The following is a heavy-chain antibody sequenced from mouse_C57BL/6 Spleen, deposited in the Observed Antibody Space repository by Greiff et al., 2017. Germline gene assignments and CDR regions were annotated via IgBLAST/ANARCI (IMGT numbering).Heavy chain of an antibody. V-gene: IGHV1-64*01. CDR2: IHPNSGST. Sequence: QVQLQQPGAELVKPGASVKLSCKASGYTFTSYWMHWVKQRPGQGLEWIGMIHPNSGSTNYNEKFKSKATLTVDKSSSTAYMQLSSLTSEDSAVYYCARGSYSNYLYYFDDWGQGTTLTVSS. D-gene: IGHD2-5*01. J-gene: IGHJ2*01. CDR3: ARGSYSNYLYYFDD. CDR1: GYTFTSYW.